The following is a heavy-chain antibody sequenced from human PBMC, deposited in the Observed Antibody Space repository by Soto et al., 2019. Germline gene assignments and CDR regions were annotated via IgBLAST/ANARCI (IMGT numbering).Heavy chain of an antibody. Sequence: EVQLVETGGGLIQPGGSLRLSCAASGFTVSSNYMSWVRRAPGKGLEWVSVIYSGGSTYYADSVRGRFTISRDNSKNTLYLQMKSLRAEDTAVYYCARDPPATRHGMDVWGQGTTVTVSS. V-gene: IGHV3-53*02. CDR3: ARDPPATRHGMDV. J-gene: IGHJ6*02. CDR2: IYSGGST. CDR1: GFTVSSNY.